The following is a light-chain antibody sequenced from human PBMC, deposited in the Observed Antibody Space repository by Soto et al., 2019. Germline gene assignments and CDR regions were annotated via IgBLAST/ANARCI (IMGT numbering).Light chain of an antibody. CDR1: SSNIGNNA. CDR3: AAWDDSLNGYV. CDR2: YDN. V-gene: IGLV1-36*01. Sequence: QSVLTQPPSVSEAPRQRVTISCSGSSSNIGNNAVNSYQQLPGKAPKLLMFYDNLLPSGVSDRFSGSKSGTSASLAISGLQSEDEADYYCAAWDDSLNGYVFGTGTKVTVL. J-gene: IGLJ1*01.